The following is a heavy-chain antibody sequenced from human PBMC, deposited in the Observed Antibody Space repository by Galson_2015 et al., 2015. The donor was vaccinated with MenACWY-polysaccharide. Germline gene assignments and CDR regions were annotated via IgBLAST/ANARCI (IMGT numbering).Heavy chain of an antibody. CDR2: IRCKASGEKT. CDR3: TRDRPIDH. J-gene: IGHJ4*02. Sequence: SLRLSCAASGFTFGDYAMAWFRQAPGRGLEWVGFIRCKASGEKTGYAASVKGRFTISRDDSKSTAYLQMNGLQTEDTAIYYCTRDRPIDHGAQGTLVTVSS. CDR1: GFTFGDYA. V-gene: IGHV3-49*03.